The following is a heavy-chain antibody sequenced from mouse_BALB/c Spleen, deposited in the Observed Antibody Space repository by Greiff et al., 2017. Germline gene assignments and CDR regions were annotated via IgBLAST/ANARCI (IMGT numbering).Heavy chain of an antibody. J-gene: IGHJ3*01. CDR3: ARSDYGNYGAY. V-gene: IGHV1S137*01. D-gene: IGHD2-1*01. CDR2: ISTYYGDA. Sequence: QVQLKQSGAELVRPGVSVKISCKGSGYTFTDYAMHWVKQSHAKSLEWIGVISTYYGDASYNQKFKGKATMTVDKSSSTAYMELARLTSEDSAIYYCARSDYGNYGAYWGQGTLVTVSA. CDR1: GYTFTDYA.